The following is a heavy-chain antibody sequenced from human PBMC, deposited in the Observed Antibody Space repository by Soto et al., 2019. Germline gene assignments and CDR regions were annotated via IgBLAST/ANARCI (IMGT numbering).Heavy chain of an antibody. J-gene: IGHJ4*02. Sequence: QVQLVQSGAEVKKPGSSVKVSCKASGGTFSSYAISWVRQAPGQGLEWMGGIIPIFGTANYAQKFQGRVTITAVESKSTGDRERSSVRSEDTVVYYCARGVGAGTGGITLATHFDYWGQGTLVTVSS. CDR2: IIPIFGTA. D-gene: IGHD1-26*01. V-gene: IGHV1-69*01. CDR3: ARGVGAGTGGITLATHFDY. CDR1: GGTFSSYA.